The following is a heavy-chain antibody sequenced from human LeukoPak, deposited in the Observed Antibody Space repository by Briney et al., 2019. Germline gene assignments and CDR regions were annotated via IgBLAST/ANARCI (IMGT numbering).Heavy chain of an antibody. CDR1: GGTFSSYA. D-gene: IGHD6-13*01. CDR3: ARSWDSSSWYLFDY. V-gene: IGHV1-69*13. CDR2: IIPIFGTA. J-gene: IGHJ4*02. Sequence: GASVKVSCKASGGTFSSYAVSWVRQALGQGLEWMGGIIPIFGTANYAQKFQGRVTITADESTSTAYMELSSLRSEDTAVYYCARSWDSSSWYLFDYWGQGTLVTVSS.